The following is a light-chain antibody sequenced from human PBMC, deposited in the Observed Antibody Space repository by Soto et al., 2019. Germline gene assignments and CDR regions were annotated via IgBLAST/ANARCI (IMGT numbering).Light chain of an antibody. CDR1: QSISDT. CDR2: GAS. V-gene: IGKV3-15*01. CDR3: QQYNNWPWT. Sequence: EIGITQSPSTLSVSPGGRATLSCRASQSISDTLAWYQQKPGQAPRLLIYGASTRAPGFPARFSGSGSGTDFTLTISSLQSEDFAVYYCQQYNNWPWTFGQGTKVDIK. J-gene: IGKJ1*01.